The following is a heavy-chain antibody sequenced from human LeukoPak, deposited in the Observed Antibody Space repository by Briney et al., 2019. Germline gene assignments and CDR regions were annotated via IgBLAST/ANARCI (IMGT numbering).Heavy chain of an antibody. CDR1: GFTFNQA. J-gene: IGHJ6*02. Sequence: GGSLRLSCAASGFTFNQAMSWVRQAPGKGLEWVSSISATGVSRYYADSVKGRFTISRDNSKNTLYLQMNSLRAEDTAVYYCAREVTPAYYYYYYGMDVWGQGTTVTVSS. V-gene: IGHV3-23*01. CDR2: ISATGVSR. D-gene: IGHD4-23*01. CDR3: AREVTPAYYYYYYGMDV.